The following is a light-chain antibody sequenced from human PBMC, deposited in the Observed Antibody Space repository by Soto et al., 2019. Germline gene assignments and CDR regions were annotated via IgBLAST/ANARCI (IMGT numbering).Light chain of an antibody. J-gene: IGKJ4*01. CDR1: QGISSY. Sequence: IQLTQSPSSLSAFVGERVTITCRASQGISSYLAWYQQKPGKAPKLLIYAASTLQSGVPSRFSGSGSGTDFTLTISSLQPEDSATYYCQQLNNYPLTFGGGTKVETK. V-gene: IGKV1-9*01. CDR3: QQLNNYPLT. CDR2: AAS.